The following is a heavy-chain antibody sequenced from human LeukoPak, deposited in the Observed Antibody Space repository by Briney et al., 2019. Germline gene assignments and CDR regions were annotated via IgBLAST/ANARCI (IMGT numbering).Heavy chain of an antibody. Sequence: GGSLRLSCAASGFTFSSYGMHWVRQAPGKGLDWVAVISNDGSKKYYADSVKGRFTISRDNSKNTLSLQVGSLRAEDTAVYYCAKDRYSYSFEYSDSWGQGTLVTVSS. CDR1: GFTFSSYG. CDR3: AKDRYSYSFEYSDS. CDR2: ISNDGSKK. J-gene: IGHJ4*02. D-gene: IGHD5-18*01. V-gene: IGHV3-30*18.